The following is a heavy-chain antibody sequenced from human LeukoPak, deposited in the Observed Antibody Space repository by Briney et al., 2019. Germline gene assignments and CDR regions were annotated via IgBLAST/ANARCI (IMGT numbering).Heavy chain of an antibody. CDR1: GGSISSYY. J-gene: IGHJ3*02. V-gene: IGHV4-59*01. CDR2: IYYSGST. D-gene: IGHD2/OR15-2a*01. CDR3: ARGPYLHAHDAFDI. Sequence: ETLSLTCTVXGGSISSYYWSWIRQPPGKGLEWIGYIYYSGSTNYNPSLKSRVTISVDTSKNQFSLKVSSVTAADTAVYYCARGPYLHAHDAFDIWGQGTMVTVSS.